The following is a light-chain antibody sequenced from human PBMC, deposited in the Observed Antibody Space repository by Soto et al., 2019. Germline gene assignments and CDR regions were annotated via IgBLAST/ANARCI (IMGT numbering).Light chain of an antibody. J-gene: IGKJ1*01. CDR2: AAS. V-gene: IGKV3-20*01. Sequence: EIVLTQSPGTLSLSPGERATLSCRASQTVSSSYLAWYQKTPGQAPRRLIYAASSRATGIPDRFSGSGSGTDFTLTISRLEPEDFAVYYCQQYRSSPRTFGQGTKVEIK. CDR1: QTVSSSY. CDR3: QQYRSSPRT.